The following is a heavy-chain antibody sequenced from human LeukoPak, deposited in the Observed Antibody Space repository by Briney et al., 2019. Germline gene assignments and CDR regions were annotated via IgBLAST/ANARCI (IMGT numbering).Heavy chain of an antibody. CDR3: ARRYYDILTGSLTRETYDY. CDR2: IYYSGST. V-gene: IGHV4-39*07. J-gene: IGHJ4*02. CDR1: GGSISSSSYY. D-gene: IGHD3-9*01. Sequence: SETLSLTCTVSGGSISSSSYYWGWIRQPPGKGLEWIGSIYYSGSTYYNPSLKSRVTISVDTSKNQFSLKLSSVTAADTAVYYCARRYYDILTGSLTRETYDYWGQGTLVTVSS.